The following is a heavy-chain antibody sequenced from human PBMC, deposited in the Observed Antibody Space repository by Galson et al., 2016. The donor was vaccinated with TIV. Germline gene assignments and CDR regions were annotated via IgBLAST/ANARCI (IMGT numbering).Heavy chain of an antibody. V-gene: IGHV1-2*05. CDR1: GYTFSHYH. CDR3: ARERGPGYCDSTGCYGYYGLDV. Sequence: SVKVSCKASGYTFSHYHIHWVRQVPGQGLEWMGRINPNNGGTHFAQKFQGRVTMTRDTAISTAYMELRSLTSDDPGVKYWARERGPGYCDSTGCYGYYGLDVWGQGTTVIVSS. CDR2: INPNNGGT. D-gene: IGHD2-2*03. J-gene: IGHJ6*02.